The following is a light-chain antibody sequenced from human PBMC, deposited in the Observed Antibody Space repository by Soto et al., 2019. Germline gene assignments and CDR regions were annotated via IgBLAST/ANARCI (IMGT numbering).Light chain of an antibody. Sequence: ELVLTQSPATLSLSPGDRATLSCGASQSVTSNYLAWYQQKPGQAPRLLIFGASIRVKGIPDRFIGSGSGTDFTLTISRLEPEDFAVYYCQHYVTSLTTFGQGTKVDIK. CDR3: QHYVTSLTT. CDR2: GAS. J-gene: IGKJ1*01. CDR1: QSVTSNY. V-gene: IGKV3-20*01.